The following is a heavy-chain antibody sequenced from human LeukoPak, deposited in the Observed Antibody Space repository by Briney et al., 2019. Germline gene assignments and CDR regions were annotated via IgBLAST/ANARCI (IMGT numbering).Heavy chain of an antibody. Sequence: SETLSLTCTDSGGSIRSDYWSWIRQPPGKGLEWVGYMYYSGSTDYNPSLKSRVTISVDTSKKQFSLKLCSVTAADTAVYYCAREYNEYPESWFDPWGQGTLVTVSS. D-gene: IGHD1-1*01. V-gene: IGHV4-59*08. CDR1: GGSIRSDY. J-gene: IGHJ5*02. CDR2: MYYSGST. CDR3: AREYNEYPESWFDP.